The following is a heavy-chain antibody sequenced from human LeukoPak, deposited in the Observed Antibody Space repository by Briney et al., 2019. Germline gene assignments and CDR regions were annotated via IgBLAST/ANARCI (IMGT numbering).Heavy chain of an antibody. V-gene: IGHV3-7*01. CDR1: GFTFSSYW. CDR2: IRQDGSVQ. J-gene: IGHJ4*02. CDR3: LVTTRSRGFDY. D-gene: IGHD1/OR15-1a*01. Sequence: GGSLRLSCAASGFTFSSYWMSWVRQAPGKGLEWVANIRQDGSVQNYVDSVEGRFTISRDNPKNSVCLQMSSLRAEDTAVYYCLVTTRSRGFDYWGQGTLVTVSS.